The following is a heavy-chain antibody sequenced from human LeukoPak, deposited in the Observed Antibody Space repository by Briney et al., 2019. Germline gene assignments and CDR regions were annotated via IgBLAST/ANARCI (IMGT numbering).Heavy chain of an antibody. J-gene: IGHJ4*02. D-gene: IGHD3-10*01. Sequence: ASVKVSCKASGYTFTGYYMHWVRQAPGQGLEWMGRISPNSGGTNYAQKFQGRVTMTRDTSISTAYMELSRLRSDDTAVYYCARGPHVLLWFGELSFDYWGQGTLVTVSS. V-gene: IGHV1-2*06. CDR1: GYTFTGYY. CDR3: ARGPHVLLWFGELSFDY. CDR2: ISPNSGGT.